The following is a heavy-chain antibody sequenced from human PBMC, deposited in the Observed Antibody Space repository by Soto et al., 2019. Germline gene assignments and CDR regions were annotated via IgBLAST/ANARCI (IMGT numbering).Heavy chain of an antibody. D-gene: IGHD2-21*01. J-gene: IGHJ4*02. Sequence: EVQLVESGGVVVQPGGPRRLSWAASGLPFNDLTLPWAGQAPGKGLEWVWLFSWDGGNTYNEDSVKGRFTISRDNRKNSLYLQMNSLRTEDTALYYCAKDVSSRLFLRIDWWGQGTLVTVSS. CDR2: FSWDGGNT. CDR1: GLPFNDLT. CDR3: AKDVSSRLFLRIDW. V-gene: IGHV3-43*01.